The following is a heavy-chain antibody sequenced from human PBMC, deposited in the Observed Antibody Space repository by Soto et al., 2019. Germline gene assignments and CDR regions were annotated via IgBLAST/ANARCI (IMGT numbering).Heavy chain of an antibody. CDR1: GFTLSSYG. CDR2: ISYDGSNK. Sequence: QVQLVECGGGVVQPGMSLRLSCAASGFTLSSYGMHWVRQAPGKGLEWVAVISYDGSNKYYADSVKGRFTISRDNSKNTLYLQMNSLRAEDTAVYYCAKDRPSGSRPYYYGMDVWVQGTTVTVSS. J-gene: IGHJ6*02. V-gene: IGHV3-30*18. D-gene: IGHD1-26*01. CDR3: AKDRPSGSRPYYYGMDV.